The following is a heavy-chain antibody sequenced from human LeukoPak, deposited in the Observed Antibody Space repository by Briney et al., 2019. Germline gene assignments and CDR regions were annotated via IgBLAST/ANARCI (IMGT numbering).Heavy chain of an antibody. CDR1: GFTFSSYD. V-gene: IGHV3-13*01. CDR2: IGTAGDT. J-gene: IGHJ4*02. Sequence: GGSLRLSCAASGFTFSSYDMHWVRQATGKGPEWVSAIGTAGDTYYPGSVKGRFTISRENGKNSLYLQMNSLRAGDTAVYYCARGAHYYDSSGYHLIFDYWGQGTLVTVSS. D-gene: IGHD3-22*01. CDR3: ARGAHYYDSSGYHLIFDY.